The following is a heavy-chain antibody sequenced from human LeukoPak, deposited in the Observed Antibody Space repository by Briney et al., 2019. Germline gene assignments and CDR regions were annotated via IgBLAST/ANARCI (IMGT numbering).Heavy chain of an antibody. CDR2: IKQAGSEK. J-gene: IGHJ4*02. Sequence: QPGGSLRLSCAASGVIFSNYWRTWVRQAPGKGLEWVANIKQAGSEKNYVDSVKGRFTISRDNAKNSLYLQMNSLRAEDTAVYYCAGPPQAGPFDYWGQGTLVAVSS. CDR1: GVIFSNYW. V-gene: IGHV3-7*01. CDR3: AGPPQAGPFDY. D-gene: IGHD6-19*01.